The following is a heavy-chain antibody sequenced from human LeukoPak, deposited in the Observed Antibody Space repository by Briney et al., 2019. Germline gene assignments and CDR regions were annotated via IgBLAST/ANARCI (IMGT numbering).Heavy chain of an antibody. V-gene: IGHV1-2*02. J-gene: IGHJ4*02. CDR3: ARGKSSGWYGGGIEY. CDR2: INPNSGGT. D-gene: IGHD6-19*01. Sequence: GASVKVSCKASGYIFTGYYIQWVRQAPGQGLEWMGWINPNSGGTKYAQKFQGRVTMTSDTSISTAFMELSRLRSDDTAVYFCARGKSSGWYGGGIEYWGQGTLVTVSS. CDR1: GYIFTGYY.